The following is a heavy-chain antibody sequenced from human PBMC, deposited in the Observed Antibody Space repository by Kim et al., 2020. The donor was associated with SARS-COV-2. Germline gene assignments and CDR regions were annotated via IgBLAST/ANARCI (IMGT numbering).Heavy chain of an antibody. D-gene: IGHD4-17*01. CDR1: GGSISSSSYY. Sequence: SETLSLTCTVSGGSISSSSYYWGWIRQPPGKGLEWIGSIYYSGSTYYNPSLKSRVTISVDTSKNQFSLKLSSVTAADTAVYYCARGSTVVTKAHWFDPWGQGTLVTVSS. CDR3: ARGSTVVTKAHWFDP. V-gene: IGHV4-39*01. CDR2: IYYSGST. J-gene: IGHJ5*02.